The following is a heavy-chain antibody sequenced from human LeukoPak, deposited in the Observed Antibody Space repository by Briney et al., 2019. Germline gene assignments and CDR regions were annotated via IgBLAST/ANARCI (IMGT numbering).Heavy chain of an antibody. CDR1: GYTFTSYD. CDR3: ARRSTSRWLQLPPTNKYYFDY. Sequence: ASVKVSCKASGYTFTSYDINWVRQATGQGLEWMGWMNPNSGNTGYAQKFQGRVIMTRNTSISTAYMELSSLRSEDTAVYYCARRSTSRWLQLPPTNKYYFDYWGQGTLVTVSS. V-gene: IGHV1-8*01. CDR2: MNPNSGNT. D-gene: IGHD5-24*01. J-gene: IGHJ4*02.